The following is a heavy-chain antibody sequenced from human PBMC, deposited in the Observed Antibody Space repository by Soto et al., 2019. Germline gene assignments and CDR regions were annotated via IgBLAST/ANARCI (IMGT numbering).Heavy chain of an antibody. CDR3: ARDEAIDY. V-gene: IGHV3-7*03. J-gene: IGHJ4*02. Sequence: GGSLRLSCAASGFTFSNYWISWVRQAPGXGLEXXXNXKXXXGXXXXVDSVKGRFSISRDNAKNSLYLQMNSMRAEDTAVYYCARDEAIDYWGQGTLVTVSS. CDR1: GFTFSNYW. CDR2: XKXXXGXX.